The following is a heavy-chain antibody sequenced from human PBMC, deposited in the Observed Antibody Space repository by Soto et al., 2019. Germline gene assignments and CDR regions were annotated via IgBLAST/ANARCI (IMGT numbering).Heavy chain of an antibody. J-gene: IGHJ4*02. CDR2: IYYSGST. Sequence: TSETLSLTCTVPVGSISSSSYYWGWIRQPPGKGLEWIGSIYYSGSTYYNPSLKSRVTISVDTSKNQFSLKLSSVSVADTAVYYCARHSYGNKTIDYWGQGTLVTVSS. CDR1: VGSISSSSYY. D-gene: IGHD5-18*01. CDR3: ARHSYGNKTIDY. V-gene: IGHV4-39*01.